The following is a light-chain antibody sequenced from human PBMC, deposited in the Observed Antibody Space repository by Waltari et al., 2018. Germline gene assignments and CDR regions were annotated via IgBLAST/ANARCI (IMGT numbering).Light chain of an antibody. CDR2: YNS. Sequence: SYPLTQPPSVSVAPGKTARITSGGNDIGSKSVHWYQQKPGQAPVLVIYYNSDRPSGIPERFSGSNSGNTATLTISRVEAGDEADYYCQVWDSSGDHPGVYWVFGGGTKLTVL. CDR3: QVWDSSGDHPGVYWV. V-gene: IGLV3-21*04. CDR1: DIGSKS. J-gene: IGLJ3*02.